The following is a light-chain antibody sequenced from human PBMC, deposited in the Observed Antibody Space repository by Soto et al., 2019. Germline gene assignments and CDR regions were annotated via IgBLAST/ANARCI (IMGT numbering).Light chain of an antibody. CDR2: WAS. CDR1: QSVLYSPNNKNY. V-gene: IGKV4-1*01. J-gene: IGKJ4*01. CDR3: QQYYSTPLT. Sequence: DIVMTQSPDSLAMSLGERATINCKSSQSVLYSPNNKNYLAWYQQKPGQPPKLLIYWASTRESGVPDRFSGSGSETDFTLTISSLQAEDVAVYYCQQYYSTPLTFGGGTKVETK.